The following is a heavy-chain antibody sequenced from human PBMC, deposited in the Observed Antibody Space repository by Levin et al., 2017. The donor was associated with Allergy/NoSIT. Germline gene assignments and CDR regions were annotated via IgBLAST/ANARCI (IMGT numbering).Heavy chain of an antibody. CDR2: ISSSSSYI. J-gene: IGHJ3*02. V-gene: IGHV3-21*05. Sequence: GGSLRLSCAASGFTFSSYSMNWVRQAPGKGLEWVSYISSSSSYIYYADSVKGRFTISRDNAKNSLYLQMNSLRAEDTAVYYCAREGGEYCSGGSCYGTFDIWGQGTMVTVSS. CDR1: GFTFSSYS. CDR3: AREGGEYCSGGSCYGTFDI. D-gene: IGHD2-15*01.